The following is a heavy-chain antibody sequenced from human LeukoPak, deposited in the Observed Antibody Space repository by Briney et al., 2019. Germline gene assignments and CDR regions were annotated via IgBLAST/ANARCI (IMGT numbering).Heavy chain of an antibody. D-gene: IGHD3-9*01. V-gene: IGHV3-23*01. Sequence: GGSLRLSCAASGFTFSSYAMSWVRQAPGKGLEWVSAITNSGGSTYYADSVKGRFTISRDNSKNTLYLQMNSLRAEDTAVYYCAKDPTSYYDILTGNDAFDIWGQGTMVTVSS. CDR3: AKDPTSYYDILTGNDAFDI. J-gene: IGHJ3*02. CDR2: ITNSGGST. CDR1: GFTFSSYA.